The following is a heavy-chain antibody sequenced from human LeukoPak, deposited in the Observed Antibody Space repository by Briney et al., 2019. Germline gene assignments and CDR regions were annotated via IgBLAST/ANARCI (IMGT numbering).Heavy chain of an antibody. Sequence: GGSLRLSCAASGFTFSSYAMSWVRQAPGKGLEWVSVISEPGGSTYYADSLKGRFTISRDNSKNTLYLQMNSLRAEDTAVYYCAKNMGSTGYYTTDYWGQGTLVTVSS. CDR2: ISEPGGST. CDR1: GFTFSSYA. CDR3: AKNMGSTGYYTTDY. J-gene: IGHJ4*02. V-gene: IGHV3-23*01. D-gene: IGHD3/OR15-3a*01.